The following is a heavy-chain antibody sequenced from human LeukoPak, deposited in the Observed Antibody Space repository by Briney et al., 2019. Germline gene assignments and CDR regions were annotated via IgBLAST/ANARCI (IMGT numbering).Heavy chain of an antibody. V-gene: IGHV3-48*02. CDR1: GFTFTSYV. CDR3: ARGRGSS. D-gene: IGHD2-21*01. CDR2: IGTRGTTM. Sequence: GGSLRLSCAASGFTFTSYVMNWVRQPPGKGLEWISYIGTRGTTMYYAGSVKGRFTISRDNAKNSLYLQMNSLRDEDTAIYYCARGRGSSWGQGTLVIVSS. J-gene: IGHJ5*02.